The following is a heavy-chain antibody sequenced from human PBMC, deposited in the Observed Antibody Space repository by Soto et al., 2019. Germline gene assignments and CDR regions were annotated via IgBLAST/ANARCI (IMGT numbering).Heavy chain of an antibody. CDR1: GGSISSGGYS. J-gene: IGHJ6*02. Sequence: SETLSLTCAVSGGSISSGGYSWSWIRQPPGKGLEWIGYIYHSGSTYYNPSLKSRVTISVDRSKNQFSLKLSSVTAADTAVYYCARGGGDKYYYYYGMDVWGQGTTVTVSS. V-gene: IGHV4-30-2*01. D-gene: IGHD4-17*01. CDR2: IYHSGST. CDR3: ARGGGDKYYYYYGMDV.